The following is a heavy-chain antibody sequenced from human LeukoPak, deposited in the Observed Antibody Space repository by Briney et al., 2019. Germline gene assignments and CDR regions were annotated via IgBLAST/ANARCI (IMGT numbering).Heavy chain of an antibody. V-gene: IGHV3-23*01. Sequence: GGSLRLSCAASGVTFNNYALRWVRQAPEKGLEWVSAIRGSGVDTYYADSVKGRFTISRDDSKNRLYLQMNSLGAEDTAVYYCAKDRGGRGLGGGAFYVWGEGTMVTVSS. CDR1: GVTFNNYA. CDR3: AKDRGGRGLGGGAFYV. D-gene: IGHD3-10*01. J-gene: IGHJ3*01. CDR2: IRGSGVDT.